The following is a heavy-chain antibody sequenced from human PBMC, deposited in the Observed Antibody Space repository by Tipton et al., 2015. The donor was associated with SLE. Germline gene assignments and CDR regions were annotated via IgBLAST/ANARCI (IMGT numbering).Heavy chain of an antibody. CDR1: GGAISSGGDY. CDR3: ARGGGDFWSGPDAFDI. Sequence: TLSLTCTVSGGAISSGGDYWTRIRQSPGKGLEWVGHIYSSGSTNYNPSLNSRVTISVDTAKKQFSLNMSSVTAADSAVYYCARGGGDFWSGPDAFDIWGQGTMVTVSS. CDR2: IYSSGST. J-gene: IGHJ3*02. V-gene: IGHV4-61*08. D-gene: IGHD3-3*01.